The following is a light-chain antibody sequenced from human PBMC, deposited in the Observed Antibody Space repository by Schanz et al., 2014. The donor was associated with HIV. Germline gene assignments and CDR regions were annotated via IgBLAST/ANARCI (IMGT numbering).Light chain of an antibody. V-gene: IGKV3-20*01. CDR2: ATS. Sequence: EIVLTQSPGRLSLSPGERATLSCRASQSVGGSQLAWFQLKRGQPPRLLIYATSFRAVGIPDRFSGSGSETDFTLTISRLEPEDFAVYYCQQYGSSWTFGQGTKVEIK. CDR1: QSVGGSQ. J-gene: IGKJ1*01. CDR3: QQYGSSWT.